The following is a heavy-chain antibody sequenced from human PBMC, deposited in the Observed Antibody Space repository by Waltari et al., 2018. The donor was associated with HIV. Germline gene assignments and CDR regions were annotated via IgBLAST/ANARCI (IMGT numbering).Heavy chain of an antibody. J-gene: IGHJ4*02. CDR2: IHSTGST. V-gene: IGHV4-59*01. Sequence: QLQLRESGPGLVKPLETVALNGSVSGGSITSYIWSWYRQPPAKGLEWIGYIHSTGSTNYSPSLKSRVTISVDTSKTFFSLQLNSVTAADTAIYYCARGIFGGNPGYWGRGTLITVSS. CDR3: ARGIFGGNPGY. CDR1: GGSITSYI. D-gene: IGHD2-15*01.